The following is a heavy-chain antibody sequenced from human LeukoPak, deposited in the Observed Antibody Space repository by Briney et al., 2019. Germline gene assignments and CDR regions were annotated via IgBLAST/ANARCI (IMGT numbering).Heavy chain of an antibody. D-gene: IGHD3-3*01. Sequence: SVKVSCKASGGTFSSYAISWVRQAPGQGLEWMGGIIPIFGTANYAQRFQGRVTITADESTSTAYMELSSLRSEDTAVYYCTWYYDFWSGPSDWGQGTLVTVSS. J-gene: IGHJ4*02. V-gene: IGHV1-69*13. CDR3: TWYYDFWSGPSD. CDR1: GGTFSSYA. CDR2: IIPIFGTA.